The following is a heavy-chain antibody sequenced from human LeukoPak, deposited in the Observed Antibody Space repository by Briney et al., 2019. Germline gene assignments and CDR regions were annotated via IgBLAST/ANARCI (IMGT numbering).Heavy chain of an antibody. CDR2: IIPIFGTA. J-gene: IGHJ6*02. Sequence: SVKVSCKASGGTFSSYAISWVRQAPGQGLEWMGGIIPIFGTANYAQKFQGRVMITTDESTSTAYMELSSLRSEDTAVYYCARITFVAEGYGMDVWGQGTTVTVSS. CDR1: GGTFSSYA. CDR3: ARITFVAEGYGMDV. V-gene: IGHV1-69*05. D-gene: IGHD3-16*01.